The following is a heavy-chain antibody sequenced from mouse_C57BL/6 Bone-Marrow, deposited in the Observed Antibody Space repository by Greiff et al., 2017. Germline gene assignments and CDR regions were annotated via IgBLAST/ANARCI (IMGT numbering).Heavy chain of an antibody. D-gene: IGHD1-1*01. CDR1: GYTFTSYW. CDR3: AAYYYGSSRPWFAY. V-gene: IGHV1-61*01. CDR2: IYPSDSET. Sequence: VQLQQPGAELVRPGSSVKLSCKASGYTFTSYWLDWVKQRPGPGLEWIGNIYPSDSETHYNQKFKDKATLTVDKSSSTAYMQLSSLTSEDSAVYYGAAYYYGSSRPWFAYWGQGTLVTVSA. J-gene: IGHJ3*01.